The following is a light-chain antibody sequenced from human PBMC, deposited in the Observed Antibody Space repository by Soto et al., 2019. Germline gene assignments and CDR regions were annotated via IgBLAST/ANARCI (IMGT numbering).Light chain of an antibody. CDR2: YAS. Sequence: EIVLTQSPGTVSLSPGERATLSCRASQSVNSNYLAWYQQKPGQAPRLLMYYASTMATGIPDRFSGSGSGKDFNLTINSLEPEDFEVYYCQHYGPSFLLTFGGGTKVEI. V-gene: IGKV3-20*01. CDR1: QSVNSNY. CDR3: QHYGPSFLLT. J-gene: IGKJ4*01.